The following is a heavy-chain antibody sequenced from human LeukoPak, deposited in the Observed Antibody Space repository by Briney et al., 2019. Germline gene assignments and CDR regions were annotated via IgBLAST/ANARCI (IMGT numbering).Heavy chain of an antibody. D-gene: IGHD3-9*01. CDR2: ISAYNGNT. CDR1: GYTFTSYG. Sequence: ASVKVSCKASGYTFTSYGISWVRQAPGQGLEWMGWISAYNGNTNYAQKLQGRVTMTTDTSTSTAYMELRSLRSDDTAVYYCARDPPDILTGYHPYYYYYGMDVWAKGPRSPSP. J-gene: IGHJ6*02. CDR3: ARDPPDILTGYHPYYYYYGMDV. V-gene: IGHV1-18*01.